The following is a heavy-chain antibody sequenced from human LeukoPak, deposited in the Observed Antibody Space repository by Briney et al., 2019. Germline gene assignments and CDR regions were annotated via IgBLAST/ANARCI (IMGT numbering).Heavy chain of an antibody. V-gene: IGHV3-7*01. CDR1: GFTFSSYW. J-gene: IGHJ4*02. D-gene: IGHD6-13*01. Sequence: GGSLRLSCAASGFTFSSYWMSWVRQAPGKGLEWVANIKQDGSEKYYVDSVKGRFTISRDNAKNSLYLQMNSLRAEDTAVYYCAREGGRIAAAGVDYWGQGTLVTVSS. CDR3: AREGGRIAAAGVDY. CDR2: IKQDGSEK.